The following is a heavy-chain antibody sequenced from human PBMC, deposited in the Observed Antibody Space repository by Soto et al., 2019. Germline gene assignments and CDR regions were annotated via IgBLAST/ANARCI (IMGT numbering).Heavy chain of an antibody. Sequence: SKTLSLTCTVAGGSISGYYWSWIRQPPGKGLEWIGYMYNTGSTVYNPSFKSRVTISVDTSKNQFSLKLNSVTAADTAVYYCARDLWGYCGTDCYPLDVWGQGTTVTVSS. CDR2: MYNTGST. CDR1: GGSISGYY. D-gene: IGHD2-21*02. J-gene: IGHJ6*02. V-gene: IGHV4-59*01. CDR3: ARDLWGYCGTDCYPLDV.